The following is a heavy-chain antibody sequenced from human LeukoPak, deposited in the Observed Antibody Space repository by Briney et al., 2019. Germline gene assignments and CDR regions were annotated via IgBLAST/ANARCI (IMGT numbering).Heavy chain of an antibody. D-gene: IGHD6-13*01. CDR3: ARTSSSDYFDY. V-gene: IGHV3-7*01. Sequence: PGGSLRLSCVASGFTFSSYWMSWVRQVPGKGLEWVANIKQDGSEKYYVDSVKGRFTISRDNAKDSLYLQMNSLRAEDTAVYYCARTSSSDYFDYWGQGTLVTVSS. J-gene: IGHJ4*02. CDR1: GFTFSSYW. CDR2: IKQDGSEK.